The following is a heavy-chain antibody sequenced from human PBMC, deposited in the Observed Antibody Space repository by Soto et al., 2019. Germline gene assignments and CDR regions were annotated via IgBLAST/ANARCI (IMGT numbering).Heavy chain of an antibody. J-gene: IGHJ5*02. CDR3: ARDIGGSLHT. V-gene: IGHV1-69*06. D-gene: IGHD1-26*01. CDR1: GGAFVNYA. CDR2: VIPFSGAA. Sequence: QVQLVQSGTEVKRPGSSVKVSCKSSGGAFVNYAITWVRQAPGQGLEWMGGVIPFSGAADYAQRFQGRVILTADTSASTAYIEVSSLRSDDTAVYFCARDIGGSLHTWGQGTLVIVSS.